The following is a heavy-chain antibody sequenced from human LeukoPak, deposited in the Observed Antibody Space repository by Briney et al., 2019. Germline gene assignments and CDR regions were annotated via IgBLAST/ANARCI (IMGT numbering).Heavy chain of an antibody. J-gene: IGHJ4*02. D-gene: IGHD3-3*01. CDR3: ASAPWSKKLALRY. CDR1: GYTFTSYD. CDR2: MSPNSGDT. Sequence: ASVKVSCKASGYTFTSYDFNWVRQATGQRPEWMGWMSPNSGDTGYAQKFQDRVTMTRNTSISTAYMELSSLRSDDTAVYYCASAPWSKKLALRYWGQGTLVTVSS. V-gene: IGHV1-8*01.